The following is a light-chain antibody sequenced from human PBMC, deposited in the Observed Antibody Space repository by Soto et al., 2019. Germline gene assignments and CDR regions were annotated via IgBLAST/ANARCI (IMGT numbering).Light chain of an antibody. J-gene: IGLJ2*01. V-gene: IGLV1-44*01. CDR1: SSNIGSNT. CDR3: AAWDDSLNGHVV. CDR2: SNN. Sequence: QPVLTQPPSASGTPGQRVTISCSGSSSNIGSNTVNWYQQLPGTAPKLLIYSNNQRPSGVPDRFSGSKSGTSASLAISGLQSKDEADYYCAAWDDSLNGHVVFGGGTKLTVL.